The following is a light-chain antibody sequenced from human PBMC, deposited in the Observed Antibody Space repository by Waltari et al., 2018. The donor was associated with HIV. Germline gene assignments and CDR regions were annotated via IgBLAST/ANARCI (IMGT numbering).Light chain of an antibody. CDR1: RSHIGAGFA. CDR3: QSYDSSLSSYV. V-gene: IGLV1-40*01. J-gene: IGLJ1*01. CDR2: AAT. Sequence: QSVLTQPPSVSGAPGQRVTSPCTGTRSHIGAGFAVPWYQQLPGIAPKLLIYAATNRHSGVHDRFSGSKSGTSASLAITGLQAEDEADYYCQSYDSSLSSYVFASGTRVTVL.